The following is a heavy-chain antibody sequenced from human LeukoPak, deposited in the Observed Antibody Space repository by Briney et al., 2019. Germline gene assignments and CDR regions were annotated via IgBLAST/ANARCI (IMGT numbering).Heavy chain of an antibody. CDR1: GFTFSSNW. J-gene: IGHJ4*02. Sequence: PGGSLRLSCAASGFTFSSNWMHWVRQAPGKGLVWVARISTDGSYTSYADCVKGRFTISRDNAKNTVYLQMSSLRAEDTAIYYCARIYSTTDCLISAWGQGTLVTVSS. CDR2: ISTDGSYT. D-gene: IGHD2/OR15-2a*01. V-gene: IGHV3-74*01. CDR3: ARIYSTTDCLISA.